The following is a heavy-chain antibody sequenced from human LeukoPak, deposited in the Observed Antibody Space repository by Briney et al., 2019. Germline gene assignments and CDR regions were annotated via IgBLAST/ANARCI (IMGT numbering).Heavy chain of an antibody. Sequence: GGSLRLSCAASGFTFSSYTMNWVRQAPGKGLEWVSSISSSSSYIDHADSVKGRFTISRDNAKNSLYLQMNGLRAEDTAVYYCARDRGGTYEIYFFDYWGQGTLVTVSS. CDR1: GFTFSSYT. CDR2: ISSSSSYI. J-gene: IGHJ4*02. D-gene: IGHD1-26*01. CDR3: ARDRGGTYEIYFFDY. V-gene: IGHV3-21*01.